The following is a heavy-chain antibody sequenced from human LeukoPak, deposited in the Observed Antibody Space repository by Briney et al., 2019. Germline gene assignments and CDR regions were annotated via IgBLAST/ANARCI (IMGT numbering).Heavy chain of an antibody. D-gene: IGHD6-19*01. CDR2: INSDGSST. V-gene: IGHV3-74*01. Sequence: GRSLRLSCAASGFTFSSYWMHWVRQAPGEGLVWVSRINSDGSSTSYADSVKGRFTISRDNAKNTLSLQMNSLRAEDTAVYYCARDLRAVAGTPTHFQHWGQGTLVTVSS. J-gene: IGHJ1*01. CDR1: GFTFSSYW. CDR3: ARDLRAVAGTPTHFQH.